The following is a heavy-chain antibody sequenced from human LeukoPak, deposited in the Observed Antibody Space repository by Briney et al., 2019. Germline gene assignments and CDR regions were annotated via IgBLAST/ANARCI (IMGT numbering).Heavy chain of an antibody. Sequence: SETLSLTCTVSGGSISSYYWSWIRQPPGKGLEWIGEINHSGSTNYNPSLKSRVTISVDTSKNQFSLKLSSVTAADTAVYYCARREGTSSWSAYWGQGTLVTVSS. V-gene: IGHV4-34*01. CDR2: INHSGST. CDR3: ARREGTSSWSAY. J-gene: IGHJ4*02. CDR1: GGSISSYY. D-gene: IGHD6-13*01.